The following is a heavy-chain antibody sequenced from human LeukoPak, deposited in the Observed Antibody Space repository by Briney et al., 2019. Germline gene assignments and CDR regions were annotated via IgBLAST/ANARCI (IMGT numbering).Heavy chain of an antibody. CDR1: GGSVSGYY. Sequence: SETLSLTCTVSGGSVSGYYWSWIRQPAGKGLEWIGRIYTSGSTNYNPSLKSRVTMSVDTSKNQFSLKLSSVTAADTAVYYCARASPTTNKGAYGWFDPWGQGTLVTVSS. V-gene: IGHV4-4*07. J-gene: IGHJ5*02. D-gene: IGHD1-14*01. CDR2: IYTSGST. CDR3: ARASPTTNKGAYGWFDP.